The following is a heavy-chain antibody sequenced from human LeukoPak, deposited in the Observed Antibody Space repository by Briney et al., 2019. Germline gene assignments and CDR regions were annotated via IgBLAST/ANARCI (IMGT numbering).Heavy chain of an antibody. CDR3: ARHGVARSSSPNYAFDI. Sequence: GESLKISCKGSGCSFTSYWIGWVRQMPGKGLEGVGIIYPGDSDTRYSPSFQGQVTISADKSISTAYLQWSSLKASDTAMYYCARHGVARSSSPNYAFDIWGQGTMITVSS. V-gene: IGHV5-51*01. CDR2: IYPGDSDT. J-gene: IGHJ3*02. CDR1: GCSFTSYW. D-gene: IGHD6-13*01.